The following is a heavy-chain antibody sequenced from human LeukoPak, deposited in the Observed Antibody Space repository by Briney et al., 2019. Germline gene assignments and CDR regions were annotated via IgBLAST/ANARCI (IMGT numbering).Heavy chain of an antibody. CDR1: GGTFSSYA. CDR2: IIPIFGTA. D-gene: IGHD6-19*01. J-gene: IGHJ6*02. Sequence: SVTVSCTASGGTFSSYAISWVRQAPGQGLEWMGGIIPIFGTANYAQKFQGRVTITADESTSTAYMELSSLRSEDTAVYYCARSGYSSGYYYGMDVWGQGTTVTVSS. V-gene: IGHV1-69*13. CDR3: ARSGYSSGYYYGMDV.